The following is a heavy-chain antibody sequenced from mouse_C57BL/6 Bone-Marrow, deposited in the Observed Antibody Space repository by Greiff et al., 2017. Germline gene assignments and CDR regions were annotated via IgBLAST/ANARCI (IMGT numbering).Heavy chain of an antibody. J-gene: IGHJ1*03. CDR1: GFTFSSYT. CDR3: SRQVTTVLATKYFDV. CDR2: ISGGGGNT. Sequence: EVKLVESGGGLVKPGGSLKLSCAASGFTFSSYTMSWVRQTPEKRLQWVAAISGGGGNTYYPDSVKGRFTISRDNDKNILYLQMSSLRSEDTAVYYCSRQVTTVLATKYFDVWGTGTTGTVSS. D-gene: IGHD1-1*01. V-gene: IGHV5-9*04.